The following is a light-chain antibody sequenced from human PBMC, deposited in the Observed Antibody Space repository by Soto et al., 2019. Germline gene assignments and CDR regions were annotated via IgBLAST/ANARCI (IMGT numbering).Light chain of an antibody. CDR3: QQCRNWPLT. J-gene: IGKJ4*01. V-gene: IGKV3-15*01. CDR1: QNVYNN. CDR2: DAS. Sequence: EIVMTQSPATLSVSPGEGATLSCKASQNVYNNLAWYQQRPGQPPRLPIYDASTRATGISARFSGSGYGTEFTLTISSLQSEDFAVYFCQQCRNWPLTFGGGTKVEIK.